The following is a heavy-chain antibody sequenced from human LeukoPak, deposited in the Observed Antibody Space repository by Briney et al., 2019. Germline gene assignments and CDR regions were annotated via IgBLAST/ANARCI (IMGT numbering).Heavy chain of an antibody. Sequence: SETLSLTCTVSGGSISSGGYYWSWIRQHPGKGLEWIGYIYYSGSTYYSPSLKSRVTISVDTSKNQFSLKLSSVTAADTAVYYCARGYYYYDSSGRNDAFDIWGQGTMVTVSS. V-gene: IGHV4-31*03. J-gene: IGHJ3*02. CDR3: ARGYYYYDSSGRNDAFDI. CDR1: GGSISSGGYY. CDR2: IYYSGST. D-gene: IGHD3-22*01.